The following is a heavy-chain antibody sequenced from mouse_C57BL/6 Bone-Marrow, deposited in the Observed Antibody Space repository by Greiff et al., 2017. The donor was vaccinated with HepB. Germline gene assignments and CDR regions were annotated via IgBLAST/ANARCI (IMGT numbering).Heavy chain of an antibody. D-gene: IGHD1-1*01. V-gene: IGHV3-1*01. CDR1: GYSITSGYD. J-gene: IGHJ3*01. Sequence: DVMLVESGPGMVKPSQSLSLTCTVTGYSITSGYDWHWIRHFPGNKLEWMGYISYSGSTNYNPSLKSRISITHDTSKNHFFLKLNSVTTEDTATYYCARGYYYGSSYWFAYWGQGTLVTVSA. CDR2: ISYSGST. CDR3: ARGYYYGSSYWFAY.